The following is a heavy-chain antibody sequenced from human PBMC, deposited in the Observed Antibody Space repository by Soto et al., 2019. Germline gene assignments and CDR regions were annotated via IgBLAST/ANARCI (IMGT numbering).Heavy chain of an antibody. CDR3: ERPAYCSGIGPNWSDP. D-gene: IGHD2-15*01. J-gene: IGHJ5*02. Sequence: GESLKISCKGSGYSFTSYWIGWVRQMPGKGLEWMGIIYPGDSDTRYSPSFQGQVTISADKSISTAYLQWSSLKASDTAMAYCERPAYCSGIGPNWSDPWGQGTLVNVSS. V-gene: IGHV5-51*01. CDR2: IYPGDSDT. CDR1: GYSFTSYW.